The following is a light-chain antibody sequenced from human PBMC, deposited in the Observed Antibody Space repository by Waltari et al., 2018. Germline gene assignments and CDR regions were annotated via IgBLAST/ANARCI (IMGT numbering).Light chain of an antibody. Sequence: DIVLTQSPATLSLSPGERVTLSCRTSQSINNYLAWNQQRPGQAPRLLIYDASNRATGIPARFSGSGSGTDFTLTISSLEPEDFAVYYCQQRRDWPLTFGGGTTVDIK. CDR3: QQRRDWPLT. V-gene: IGKV3-11*01. CDR2: DAS. CDR1: QSINNY. J-gene: IGKJ4*01.